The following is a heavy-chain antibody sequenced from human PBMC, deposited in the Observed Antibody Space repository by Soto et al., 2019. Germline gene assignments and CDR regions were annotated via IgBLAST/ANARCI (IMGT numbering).Heavy chain of an antibody. CDR1: GYTFTSYA. D-gene: IGHD3-22*01. CDR2: INAGSGNT. Sequence: ASVKVSCKASGYTFTSYAMHWVRQAPGQRLEWMGWINAGSGNTKYSQKFQGRVTITRDTSASTAYMELSSLRSEDTAVYYCARDQHYDSSGYYYGMDVWGQGTTVTVSS. CDR3: ARDQHYDSSGYYYGMDV. J-gene: IGHJ6*02. V-gene: IGHV1-3*01.